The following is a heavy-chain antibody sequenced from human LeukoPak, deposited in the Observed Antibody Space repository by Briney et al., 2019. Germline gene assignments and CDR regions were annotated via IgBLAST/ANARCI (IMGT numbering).Heavy chain of an antibody. Sequence: PGGSLRLSCAASGXTVSSNYVRWVRQAPGKGLEWVSVIYSGGSTYYADSVKGRFSISRDNSKNTLYLQMNSMRAEDTAVYYCASRSGGDYWGQGTLVTVSS. CDR3: ASRSGGDY. V-gene: IGHV3-66*01. CDR1: GXTVSSNY. D-gene: IGHD6-19*01. CDR2: IYSGGST. J-gene: IGHJ4*02.